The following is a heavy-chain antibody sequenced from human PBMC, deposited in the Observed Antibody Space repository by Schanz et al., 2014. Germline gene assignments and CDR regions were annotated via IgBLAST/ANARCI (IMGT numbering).Heavy chain of an antibody. Sequence: EVHLVESGGGLVQPGGSLRLSCAASGITFSSHSFNWVRQAPGKGLEWISYITYNGGTIYYADSVKGRFTISRDNAKNSLYLEMNSLRAEDTALYYCARDRRNADIDYWGQGTLDTVSS. D-gene: IGHD1-1*01. CDR3: ARDRRNADIDY. J-gene: IGHJ4*02. V-gene: IGHV3-48*01. CDR1: GITFSSHS. CDR2: ITYNGGTI.